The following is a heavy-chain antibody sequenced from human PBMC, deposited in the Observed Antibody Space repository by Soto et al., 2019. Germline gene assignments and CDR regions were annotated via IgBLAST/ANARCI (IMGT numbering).Heavy chain of an antibody. D-gene: IGHD1-26*01. V-gene: IGHV4-30-4*01. CDR1: GGSISSDDYY. J-gene: IGHJ6*02. Sequence: SETLSLTCTVSGGSISSDDYYWSWIRQPPGKDLEWIAYMYYSGSTYYDPSLKSRVAISVDTSKNQFSLKLSSVTAADTAVYYCARGEGYALDVWGQGTTVTVSS. CDR2: MYYSGST. CDR3: ARGEGYALDV.